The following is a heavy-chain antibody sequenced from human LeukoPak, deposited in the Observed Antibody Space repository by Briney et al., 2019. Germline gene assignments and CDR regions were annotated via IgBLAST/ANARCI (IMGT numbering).Heavy chain of an antibody. D-gene: IGHD6-6*01. CDR3: ARSANPGVHDFDP. CDR1: VFAFSSYA. V-gene: IGHV3-48*02. Sequence: GSLRLSCTASVFAFSSYAMAWVRQAPGKGLEWLSYISSSSKINYADSVKGRFTISRDNAKNSLYVQMISLRDEDTAVYYCARSANPGVHDFDPWGQGTLVTVSS. J-gene: IGHJ5*02. CDR2: ISSSSKI.